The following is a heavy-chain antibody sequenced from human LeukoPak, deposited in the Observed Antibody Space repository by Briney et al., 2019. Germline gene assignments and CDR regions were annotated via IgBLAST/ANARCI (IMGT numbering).Heavy chain of an antibody. CDR3: ARDSRYYYGSGSYVRYYFDY. V-gene: IGHV1-69*13. J-gene: IGHJ4*02. CDR2: IIPIFGTA. D-gene: IGHD3-10*01. Sequence: ASVKVSCKASGGTFSSYAISWVRQAPGQGLEWMGGIIPIFGTANYAQKFQGRVTITANESTSTAYMELSSLRSEDTAVYYCARDSRYYYGSGSYVRYYFDYWGQGTLVTVSS. CDR1: GGTFSSYA.